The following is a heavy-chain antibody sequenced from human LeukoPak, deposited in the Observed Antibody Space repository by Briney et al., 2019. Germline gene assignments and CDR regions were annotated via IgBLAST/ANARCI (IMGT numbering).Heavy chain of an antibody. CDR1: GFTFSSYW. J-gene: IGHJ4*02. Sequence: GGSLRLSCAASGFTFSSYWMHWVRQAPGKGLVWVSCINSDGSSTSYADSVKGRFTISRDNAKNTLYLQMNSLRAEDTAVYYCARGGYCSSTSCYYFDYWGQGTLVTVSS. D-gene: IGHD2-2*01. CDR3: ARGGYCSSTSCYYFDY. CDR2: INSDGSST. V-gene: IGHV3-74*01.